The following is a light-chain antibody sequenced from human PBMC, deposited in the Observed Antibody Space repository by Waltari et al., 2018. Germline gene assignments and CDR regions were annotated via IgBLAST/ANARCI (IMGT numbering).Light chain of an antibody. CDR3: QVWDTYSGRGI. CDR1: NLETDS. Sequence: SYELTQPPSVSVSPGQTATITCRGDNLETDSVHWYRHEPPRPPVLVIFDDSERPSGIPVRFSGSKSGNTATLTISGVEAGDEADFYCQVWDTYSGRGIFGGGTKLAVF. J-gene: IGLJ6*01. V-gene: IGLV3-21*02. CDR2: DDS.